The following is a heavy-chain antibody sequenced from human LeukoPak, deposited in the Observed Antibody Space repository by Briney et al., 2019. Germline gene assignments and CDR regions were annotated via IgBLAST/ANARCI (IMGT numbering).Heavy chain of an antibody. D-gene: IGHD3-16*01. CDR2: IYYSGST. Sequence: SETLSLTCTVSGGSISSSSYYWGWIRQPPGKGLEWIGSIYYSGSTYYNPSLKSRVTISVDTSKNQFSLKLSSVTAADTAVYYCARGGGGSLTPRLDYWGQGTLVTVSS. V-gene: IGHV4-39*07. CDR1: GGSISSSSYY. J-gene: IGHJ4*02. CDR3: ARGGGGSLTPRLDY.